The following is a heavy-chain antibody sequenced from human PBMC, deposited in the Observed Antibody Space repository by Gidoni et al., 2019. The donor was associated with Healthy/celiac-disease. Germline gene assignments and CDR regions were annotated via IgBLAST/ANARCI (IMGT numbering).Heavy chain of an antibody. CDR1: GYSFTSYW. CDR2: IDPSDSYT. V-gene: IGHV5-10-1*03. J-gene: IGHJ3*02. Sequence: EVQLVQSGAEVKKPGESLRISCKGSGYSFTSYWISWVRQMPGKGLEWMGRIDPSDSYTNYSPSFQGHVTISADKSISTAYLQWSSLKASDTAMYYCARVPSPYDSSGYYWVNSEGAFDIWGQGTMVTVSS. D-gene: IGHD3-22*01. CDR3: ARVPSPYDSSGYYWVNSEGAFDI.